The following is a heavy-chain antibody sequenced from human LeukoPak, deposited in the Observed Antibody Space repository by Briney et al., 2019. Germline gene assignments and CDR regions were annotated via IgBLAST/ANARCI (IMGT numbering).Heavy chain of an antibody. Sequence: GRSLRLSCAASGFTFSSYGMHWVRQAPGKGLEWVAVISYDGSNKYYAGSVKGRFTISRDNSKNTLYLQMNSLRAEDTAVYYCAKDGEMATIRYLDYWGQGTLVTVSS. D-gene: IGHD5-24*01. CDR1: GFTFSSYG. CDR3: AKDGEMATIRYLDY. CDR2: ISYDGSNK. J-gene: IGHJ4*02. V-gene: IGHV3-30*18.